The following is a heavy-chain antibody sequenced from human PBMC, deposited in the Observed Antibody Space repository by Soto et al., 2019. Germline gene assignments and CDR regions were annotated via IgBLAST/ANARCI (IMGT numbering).Heavy chain of an antibody. Sequence: GGSLRLSCAASGFTFSSYSMNWVRQAPGKGLEWSSYISSSSATIYHADSVKGRFTISRDNAENSLYLQMNSLRAEDTAVYYCARGRIVVVPVATNDYWGQGTLVTVSS. CDR3: ARGRIVVVPVATNDY. CDR2: ISSSSATI. CDR1: GFTFSSYS. D-gene: IGHD2-2*01. J-gene: IGHJ4*02. V-gene: IGHV3-48*01.